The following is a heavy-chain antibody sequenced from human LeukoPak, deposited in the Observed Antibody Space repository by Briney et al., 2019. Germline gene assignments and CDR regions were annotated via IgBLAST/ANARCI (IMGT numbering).Heavy chain of an antibody. CDR1: GFTFDDYG. CDR3: ARSPAGANYYLDV. Sequence: GGSLRLACAAAGFTFDDYGMSWVRLAPGKGLEWVSGINWNGGSPGYADSVKGRFTISRDNAKNSLSLQMNSLRAEDTDVYYCARSPAGANYYLDVWGKGTTVTISS. J-gene: IGHJ6*03. CDR2: INWNGGSP. D-gene: IGHD1-14*01. V-gene: IGHV3-20*04.